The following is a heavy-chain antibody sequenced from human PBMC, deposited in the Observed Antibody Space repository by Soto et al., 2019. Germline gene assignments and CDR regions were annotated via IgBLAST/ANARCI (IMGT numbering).Heavy chain of an antibody. Sequence: QVQLVESGGGVVQPGRSLRLSCAVSGFSFSSYGLHWVRQAPGKGLEWVAVISSDGSDRYYAYSVKGRFTISRDNSKNTLYLQMNSLRTEDTAVYYCAKGTIAVADYWGQGTLVTVSS. CDR2: ISSDGSDR. J-gene: IGHJ4*02. CDR3: AKGTIAVADY. CDR1: GFSFSSYG. D-gene: IGHD6-19*01. V-gene: IGHV3-30*18.